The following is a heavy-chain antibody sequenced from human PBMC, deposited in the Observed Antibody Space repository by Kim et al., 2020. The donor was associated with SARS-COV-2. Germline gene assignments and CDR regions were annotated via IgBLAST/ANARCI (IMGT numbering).Heavy chain of an antibody. Sequence: KFQGRVTITADKSTSTAYMELSSLRSEDTAVYYCARDQGEMATWRYYFDYWGQGTLVTVSS. D-gene: IGHD5-12*01. J-gene: IGHJ4*02. V-gene: IGHV1-69*04. CDR3: ARDQGEMATWRYYFDY.